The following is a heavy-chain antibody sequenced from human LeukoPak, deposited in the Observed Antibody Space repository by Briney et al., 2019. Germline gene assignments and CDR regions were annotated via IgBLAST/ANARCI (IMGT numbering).Heavy chain of an antibody. V-gene: IGHV3-23*01. CDR3: AKDSSGWHPYYFDY. D-gene: IGHD6-19*01. J-gene: IGHJ4*02. Sequence: GGSLRLSCAASGFTFSNFAMAWVRQVPGKGPEWVSGTDSVKGRFTVSRDNSKNTLFLLMNSLRAEDTAIYYCAKDSSGWHPYYFDYWGQGTLVTVSS. CDR2: T. CDR1: GFTFSNFA.